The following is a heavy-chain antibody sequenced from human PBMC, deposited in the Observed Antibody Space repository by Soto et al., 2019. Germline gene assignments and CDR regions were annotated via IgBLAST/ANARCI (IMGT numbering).Heavy chain of an antibody. Sequence: GGSLRLSCAASGLTVSSNYMSWVRQAPGKGLEWVSAIYPGGTTYYADSVKGRFTISRDNSKNTLYLQMNILRADDTAVYYCAEVGADYWGQGTLVTVSS. CDR1: GLTVSSNY. CDR3: AEVGADY. CDR2: IYPGGTT. D-gene: IGHD2-15*01. J-gene: IGHJ4*02. V-gene: IGHV3-53*01.